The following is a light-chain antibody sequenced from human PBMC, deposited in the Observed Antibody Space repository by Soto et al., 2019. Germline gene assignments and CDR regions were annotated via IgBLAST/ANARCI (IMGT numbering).Light chain of an antibody. Sequence: DIQMTQSPSSLSASLGDRVTITCQASQAISKYLHWYHQRPGKAPILVIYDASNLEAGAPSRFSGGGSGTSFTLTISSLQPEDIGTYFCQQYNNLPYTFGQGKKLDIK. V-gene: IGKV1-33*01. CDR1: QAISKY. CDR2: DAS. J-gene: IGKJ2*01. CDR3: QQYNNLPYT.